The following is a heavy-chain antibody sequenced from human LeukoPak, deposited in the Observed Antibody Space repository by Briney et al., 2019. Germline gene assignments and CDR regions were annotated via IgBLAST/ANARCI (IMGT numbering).Heavy chain of an antibody. Sequence: QPGGSLRLSCAASGFTFSSYWMHWVRQAPGKGLVWVSRINSDGSSTSYAESVKGRFTISRDNAKNTLYLQMNSLRAEDTAVYYCASDREYYYGSGSFDYWGQGTLVTVSS. CDR3: ASDREYYYGSGSFDY. J-gene: IGHJ4*02. CDR1: GFTFSSYW. CDR2: INSDGSST. V-gene: IGHV3-74*01. D-gene: IGHD3-10*01.